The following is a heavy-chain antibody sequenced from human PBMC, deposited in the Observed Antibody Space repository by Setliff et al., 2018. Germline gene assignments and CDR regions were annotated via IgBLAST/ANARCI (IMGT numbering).Heavy chain of an antibody. CDR1: GDSMNDNH. V-gene: IGHV4-4*09. CDR3: ASNPFNSGPPYYFDY. Sequence: PSETLSLTCTVSGDSMNDNHWTWMRQPPGKGLEWIGYIYTSGGTNYNPSLKSRVTISLDTSKNQFSLKLSSVTAADTAVYYCASNPFNSGPPYYFDYWGQGTLVTVSS. D-gene: IGHD6-19*01. CDR2: IYTSGGT. J-gene: IGHJ4*02.